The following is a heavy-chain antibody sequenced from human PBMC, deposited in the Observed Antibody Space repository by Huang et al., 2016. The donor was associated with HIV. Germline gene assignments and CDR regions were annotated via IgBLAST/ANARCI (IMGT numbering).Heavy chain of an antibody. D-gene: IGHD5-18*01. Sequence: QVQLQESGPGLVKPSQTLSLTCTVSGGSISSGSYSWSWIRQPAGKGLEWIGRIYTSGSTHTTPSLQSRVTIPVDTSNKQFSLKLGSVTAADTAVYFCARVPRYSYGSHYFDYWGQGTLVTVSS. CDR3: ARVPRYSYGSHYFDY. CDR2: IYTSGST. J-gene: IGHJ4*02. V-gene: IGHV4-61*02. CDR1: GGSISSGSYS.